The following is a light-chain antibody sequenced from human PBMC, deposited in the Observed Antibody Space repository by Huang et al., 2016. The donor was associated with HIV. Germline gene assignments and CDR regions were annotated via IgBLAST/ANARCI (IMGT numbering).Light chain of an antibody. J-gene: IGKJ4*01. Sequence: DIVMTQSPDSLVVSLGERATINCQSSQIISYNSNNKHYLAWYQQKPGQPPKLRIYWASTRESGVPDRFTGSGSGTDFTLTISSLQAEDVAVYYCQQYYITPLTFGGGTKVEI. V-gene: IGKV4-1*01. CDR3: QQYYITPLT. CDR1: QIISYNSNNKHY. CDR2: WAS.